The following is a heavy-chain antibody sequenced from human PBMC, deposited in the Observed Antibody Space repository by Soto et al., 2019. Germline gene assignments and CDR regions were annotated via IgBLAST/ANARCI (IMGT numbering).Heavy chain of an antibody. CDR1: GGTFSSYA. V-gene: IGHV1-69*01. J-gene: IGHJ2*01. Sequence: QVQLVQSGDEVKKPGSSVKVSCKASGGTFSSYAISWVRQAPGQGLEWMGWSIPIFGTANYAQKFQGRVTITADESTSTAYMELSSLRSEDTAVYYCARGEAGSSARGWYFDLLGRGTLVNVSS. CDR3: ARGEAGSSARGWYFDL. D-gene: IGHD6-6*01. CDR2: SIPIFGTA.